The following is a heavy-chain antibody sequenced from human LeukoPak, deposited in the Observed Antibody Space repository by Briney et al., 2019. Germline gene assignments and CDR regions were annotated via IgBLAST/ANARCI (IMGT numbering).Heavy chain of an antibody. D-gene: IGHD3-22*01. J-gene: IGHJ4*02. CDR2: IKSKTDGGTT. CDR1: GFTVSSNY. Sequence: PGGSLRLSCAASGFTVSSNYMSWVRQAPGKGLEWVGRIKSKTDGGTTDYAAPVKGRFTISRDDSKNTLYLQMNSLKTEDTAVYYCTTDFWPPTMIVTRWGQGTLVTVSS. CDR3: TTDFWPPTMIVTR. V-gene: IGHV3-15*01.